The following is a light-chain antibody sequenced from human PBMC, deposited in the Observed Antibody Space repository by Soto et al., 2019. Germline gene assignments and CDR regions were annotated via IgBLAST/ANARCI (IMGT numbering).Light chain of an antibody. CDR1: SSDVGSYNL. CDR2: EGS. V-gene: IGLV2-23*01. CDR3: CSDAGSRV. Sequence: QYALTQPASVSGSPGQSITISCTGTSSDVGSYNLVSWYQQHPGKAPKLMIYEGSKRPSGVSNRFSGSKSGNTASLTISGLQAEDEADYYCCSDAGSRVFGGGTKLTVL. J-gene: IGLJ3*02.